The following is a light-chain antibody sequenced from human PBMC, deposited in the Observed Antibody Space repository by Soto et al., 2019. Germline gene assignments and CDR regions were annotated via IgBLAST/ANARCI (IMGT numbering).Light chain of an antibody. Sequence: EIELTQSPATLSLSPGERASISCRASQSVGSYFAWYQQKPGQAPRLLIYDASKRDTGIPARFSGSGSGTEFTLTISSLEPEDFAIYYCQMRSAWPLFTFGPGTSVDVK. CDR3: QMRSAWPLFT. CDR2: DAS. CDR1: QSVGSY. V-gene: IGKV3-11*01. J-gene: IGKJ3*01.